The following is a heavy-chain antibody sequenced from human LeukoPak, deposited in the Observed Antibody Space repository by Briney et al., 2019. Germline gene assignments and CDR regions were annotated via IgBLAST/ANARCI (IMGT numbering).Heavy chain of an antibody. V-gene: IGHV3-66*01. CDR2: IYSGGTT. CDR1: GFTVSNNY. J-gene: IGHJ5*02. D-gene: IGHD3-22*01. CDR3: AREGHYDSSGYFNWFDP. Sequence: PGGSLRLSCAASGFTVSNNYMSWVRQAPGKGLEWVSVIYSGGTTYYADSVKGRFTISRDNSKNTLYLQMNSLRAEDTAVYYCAREGHYDSSGYFNWFDPWGQGTLVTVSS.